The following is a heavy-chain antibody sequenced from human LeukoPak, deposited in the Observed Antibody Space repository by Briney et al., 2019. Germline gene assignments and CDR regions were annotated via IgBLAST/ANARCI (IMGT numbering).Heavy chain of an antibody. Sequence: GGSLRLSCAASGFTFSSYWTHWVRQAPGKGLVWVSRIKSDGTITSYAESVKGRFTISRDNAKNTLYLQMNSLTAEDTSVYYCARDRGALDYWGQGTLVTVSS. CDR3: ARDRGALDY. CDR1: GFTFSSYW. V-gene: IGHV3-74*01. J-gene: IGHJ4*02. D-gene: IGHD3-10*01. CDR2: IKSDGTIT.